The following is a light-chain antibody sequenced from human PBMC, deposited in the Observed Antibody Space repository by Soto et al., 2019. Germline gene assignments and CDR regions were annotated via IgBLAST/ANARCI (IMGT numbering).Light chain of an antibody. CDR1: QDISNF. CDR2: GAS. CDR3: QQYHSYPAT. Sequence: DLQMTQSPSSLSASVGDRVTITCRASQDISNFLAWFHQAPGKAPKSLIYGASSLQSGVPSKFSRSGSGTEFNRTISSLQPEDLGTYDCQQYHSYPATFGGGTKVEIQ. J-gene: IGKJ4*01. V-gene: IGKV1-16*02.